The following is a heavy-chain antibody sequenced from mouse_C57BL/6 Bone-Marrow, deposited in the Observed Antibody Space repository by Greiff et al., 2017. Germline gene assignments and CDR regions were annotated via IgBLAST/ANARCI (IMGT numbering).Heavy chain of an antibody. CDR1: GYTFTSYG. V-gene: IGHV1-81*01. CDR3: APKGEFITAVVSFAY. J-gene: IGHJ3*01. Sequence: QVQLQQSGAELARPGASVKLSCKASGYTFTSYGISWVKQRTGQGLEWIGEIYPRSGNTYYNEKFKGKATLTADKSSSTAYMELRSLTSEDSAVYFCAPKGEFITAVVSFAYWGQGTLVTVSA. CDR2: IYPRSGNT. D-gene: IGHD1-1*01.